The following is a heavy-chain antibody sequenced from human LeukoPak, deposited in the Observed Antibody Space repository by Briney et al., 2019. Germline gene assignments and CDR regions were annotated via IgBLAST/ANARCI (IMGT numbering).Heavy chain of an antibody. CDR1: GGSISSSSYY. J-gene: IGHJ4*02. Sequence: SETLSLTCTVSGGSISSSSYYWGWIRQPPGKGLEWIGNIYYSGSTYYNPSLESRVTISVDTSKNQFSLKLSSVTAADTAVYYCARTPEDGDYVDYWGQGTLVTVSS. CDR2: IYYSGST. D-gene: IGHD4-17*01. V-gene: IGHV4-39*07. CDR3: ARTPEDGDYVDY.